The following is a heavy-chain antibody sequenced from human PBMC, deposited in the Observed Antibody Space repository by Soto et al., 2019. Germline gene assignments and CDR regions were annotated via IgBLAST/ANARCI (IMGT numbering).Heavy chain of an antibody. CDR1: GGTFSTYA. CDR3: ASGIQLWLRRINNGYSG. D-gene: IGHD5-18*01. CDR2: IIPMFGTA. Sequence: QVQLVQSGAEVKKPESSVKVSCKAPGGTFSTYAISWVRQAPGQGLEWMGGIIPMFGTANYAQRFQDRVTIPADESTKTVYMELSSLRSEDTAVYFCASGIQLWLRRINNGYSGWGQGTLVTVSS. J-gene: IGHJ4*02. V-gene: IGHV1-69*12.